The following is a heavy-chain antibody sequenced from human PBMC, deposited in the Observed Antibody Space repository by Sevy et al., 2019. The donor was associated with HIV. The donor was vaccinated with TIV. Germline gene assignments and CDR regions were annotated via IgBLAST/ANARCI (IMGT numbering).Heavy chain of an antibody. Sequence: GGSLRLSCAASGFTFSTYGMHWVRQAPGKGLEWVAVLSYDGREKYYGNSVKGRLTIYRDNSKNTLYLQMNSLRDEDTAVYYCAKVGPHCSGGTCYHPLFDYCGQGTLVTVSS. CDR3: AKVGPHCSGGTCYHPLFDY. J-gene: IGHJ4*02. CDR1: GFTFSTYG. V-gene: IGHV3-30*18. D-gene: IGHD2-15*01. CDR2: LSYDGREK.